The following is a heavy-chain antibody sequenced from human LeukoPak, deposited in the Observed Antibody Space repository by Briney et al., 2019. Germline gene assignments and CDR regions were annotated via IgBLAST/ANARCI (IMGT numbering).Heavy chain of an antibody. CDR1: GFTFSSYG. Sequence: GRSLRLSCAASGFTFSSYGMHWVRQAPGKGLEWVAVISYDGSNKYYADSVKGRFTISRDNSKNTLYLQMNSLRAEDTAVYYCAKDVAQLWFRGVNYSDYWGQGTLVTVSS. CDR2: ISYDGSNK. J-gene: IGHJ4*02. V-gene: IGHV3-30*18. CDR3: AKDVAQLWFRGVNYSDY. D-gene: IGHD5-18*01.